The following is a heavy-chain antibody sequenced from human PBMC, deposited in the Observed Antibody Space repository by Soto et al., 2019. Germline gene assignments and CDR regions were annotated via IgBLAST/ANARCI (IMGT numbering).Heavy chain of an antibody. CDR1: GFTFSSYS. D-gene: IGHD6-13*01. V-gene: IGHV3-48*01. CDR3: ARHPERIAQIGWFDS. J-gene: IGHJ5*01. Sequence: GGSLRLSCAASGFTFSSYSMNWVRQAPGKGLEWVSYISSSSSTIYYADSVKGRFTISRDNAKNSLYLQMNSLRAEDTAVYYCARHPERIAQIGWFDSWGQRTLVTVSS. CDR2: ISSSSSTI.